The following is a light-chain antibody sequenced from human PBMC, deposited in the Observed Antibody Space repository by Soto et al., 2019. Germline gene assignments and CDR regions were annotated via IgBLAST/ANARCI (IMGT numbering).Light chain of an antibody. CDR1: SSNIGAGFD. V-gene: IGLV1-40*01. CDR3: QSYDSSRNWV. J-gene: IGLJ3*02. Sequence: QSVLTQPPSVSGAPGQRVTISCTGSSSNIGAGFDVHWYQQLPGTAPQLLIYANINRPSGVPDRFSGSKSGTSASLAITWLQAEDEADYYCQSYDSSRNWVFGGGTKLTVL. CDR2: ANI.